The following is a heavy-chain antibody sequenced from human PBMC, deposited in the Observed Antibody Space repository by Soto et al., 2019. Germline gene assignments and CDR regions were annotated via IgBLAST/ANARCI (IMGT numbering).Heavy chain of an antibody. V-gene: IGHV3-33*01. Sequence: GGSLRLSCSASVFTFSSYGMHWFRQAPGKGLEWVAVIWYDGSNKYYADSVKGRFTISRDNSKNTLYLQMNSLRAEDTAVYYCARDPCSGGSCYPPTGMDVWGQGTTVTVSS. CDR1: VFTFSSYG. J-gene: IGHJ6*02. CDR2: IWYDGSNK. D-gene: IGHD2-15*01. CDR3: ARDPCSGGSCYPPTGMDV.